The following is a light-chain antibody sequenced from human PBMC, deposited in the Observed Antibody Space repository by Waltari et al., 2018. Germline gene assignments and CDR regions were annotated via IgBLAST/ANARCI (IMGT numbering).Light chain of an antibody. Sequence: NFMLTQPHSVSESPGKTVTISCTGSSGSIASNYVQWYQQRPGSAPTTVIYEDDQRPSGVPYRVSASVDSSSNSASLTISGLKTEDEADYYGQSYDSNYLVVVGGGTKLTVL. CDR1: SGSIASNY. J-gene: IGLJ2*01. V-gene: IGLV6-57*02. CDR2: EDD. CDR3: QSYDSNYLVV.